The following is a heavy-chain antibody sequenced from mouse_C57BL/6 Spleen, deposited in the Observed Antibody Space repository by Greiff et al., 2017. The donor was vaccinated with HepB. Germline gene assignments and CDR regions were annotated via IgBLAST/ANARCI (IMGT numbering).Heavy chain of an antibody. Sequence: EVKLVESGPGLVKPSQSLSLTCSVTGYSITSGYYWNWIRQFPGNKLEWMGYISYDGSNNYNPSLKNRISITRDTSKNQFFLKLNSVTTEDTATYYCARDEGELGQTYFDYWGQGTTLTVSS. CDR2: ISYDGSN. V-gene: IGHV3-6*01. D-gene: IGHD4-1*01. J-gene: IGHJ2*01. CDR1: GYSITSGYY. CDR3: ARDEGELGQTYFDY.